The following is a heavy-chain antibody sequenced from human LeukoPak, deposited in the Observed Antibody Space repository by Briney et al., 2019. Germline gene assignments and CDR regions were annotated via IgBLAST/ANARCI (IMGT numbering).Heavy chain of an antibody. CDR1: GFTFSSYE. CDR2: ISSSGSTI. V-gene: IGHV3-48*03. CDR3: ARVVSGWSLYYYYYMDV. Sequence: PGGSLRLSCAASGFTFSSYEMNWVRQAPGKGLEWVSYISSSGSTIYYADSVKGRFTISRDNAKNSLYLQMNSLRAEDTAVYYCARVVSGWSLYYYYYMDVWGKGTTVTVSS. D-gene: IGHD6-19*01. J-gene: IGHJ6*03.